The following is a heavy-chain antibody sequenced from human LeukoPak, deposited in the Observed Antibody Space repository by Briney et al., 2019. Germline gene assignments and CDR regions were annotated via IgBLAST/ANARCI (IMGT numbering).Heavy chain of an antibody. CDR3: ARAYYKGGNYDY. Sequence: SETLSLTCTVSGGSISSYYWSWIRQPPGKGLEWIGYIYYSGSTNYNPSLKSRVTISVDTSKNQFPLKLGSVTAADTAVYYCARAYYKGGNYDYWGQGTLVTVSS. CDR1: GGSISSYY. V-gene: IGHV4-59*01. D-gene: IGHD1-26*01. J-gene: IGHJ4*02. CDR2: IYYSGST.